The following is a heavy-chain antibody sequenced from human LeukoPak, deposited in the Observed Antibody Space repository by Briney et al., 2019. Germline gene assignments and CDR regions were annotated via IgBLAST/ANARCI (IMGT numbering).Heavy chain of an antibody. V-gene: IGHV4-39*07. Sequence: PSETLSLTCTVSGGSISSSSYYWGWIRQPPGKGLEWIGSIYYSGSTYYNPSLKSRVTISVDTSKNQFSLKLSSVTAADTAVYYCARDRDYDYVWGSYRPNPFDYWGQGTLVTVSS. D-gene: IGHD3-16*02. CDR2: IYYSGST. CDR3: ARDRDYDYVWGSYRPNPFDY. CDR1: GGSISSSSYY. J-gene: IGHJ4*02.